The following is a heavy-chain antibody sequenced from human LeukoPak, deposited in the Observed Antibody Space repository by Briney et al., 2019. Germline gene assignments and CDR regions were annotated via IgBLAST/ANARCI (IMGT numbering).Heavy chain of an antibody. CDR3: ARGQYSSGWYQY. Sequence: SETLSLTCAVYSGSLSGYYWSWIRQPPGKGLEWIGEINHSGSTNYNPSLKSRVTISVDTSKNQFSLKLSSVTAADTAVYYCARGQYSSGWYQYWGQGSLVTVSS. V-gene: IGHV4-34*01. J-gene: IGHJ4*02. D-gene: IGHD6-19*01. CDR1: SGSLSGYY. CDR2: INHSGST.